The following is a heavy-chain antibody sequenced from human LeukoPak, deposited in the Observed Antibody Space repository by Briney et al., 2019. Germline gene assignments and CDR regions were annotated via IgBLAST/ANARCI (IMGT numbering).Heavy chain of an antibody. J-gene: IGHJ4*02. V-gene: IGHV3-74*01. Sequence: PGGSLRLSCAASGFTFSSYWIHWVRQVPGKGLVWVSRINSDGTTSYADSVKGRFTISRNNAKNTLYLQMNNLRVEDTAVYYCARDGSLPDYWGQGTLVTVSS. CDR3: ARDGSLPDY. CDR2: INSDGTT. CDR1: GFTFSSYW.